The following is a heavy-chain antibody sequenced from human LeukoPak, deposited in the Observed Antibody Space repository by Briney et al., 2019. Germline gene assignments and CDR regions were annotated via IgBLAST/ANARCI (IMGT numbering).Heavy chain of an antibody. CDR3: ARDGYYSSFVY. CDR1: GASISSSY. V-gene: IGHV4-59*01. D-gene: IGHD6-6*01. J-gene: IGHJ4*02. CDR2: IYYSGSA. Sequence: SETLSLTCTVSGASISSSYWSWIRQPPGKGLEWIGYIYYSGSANYNPSLKSRVTISVDMSKNQSSLKLSSVPAADTAVYYCARDGYYSSFVYWGQGTLVTVSS.